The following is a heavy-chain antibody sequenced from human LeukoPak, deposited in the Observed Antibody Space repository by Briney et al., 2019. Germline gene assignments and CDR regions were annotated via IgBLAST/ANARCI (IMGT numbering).Heavy chain of an antibody. CDR1: GGSISSYY. CDR2: IYYSGST. J-gene: IGHJ4*02. V-gene: IGHV4-59*01. CDR3: ARGRIVATLLYYFDY. D-gene: IGHD5-12*01. Sequence: SETLSLTCTVSGGSISSYYRSWIRQPPGKGLEWIGYIYYSGSTNYNPSLKSRVTISVDTSKNQFSLKLSSVTAADTAVYYCARGRIVATLLYYFDYWGQGTLVTVSS.